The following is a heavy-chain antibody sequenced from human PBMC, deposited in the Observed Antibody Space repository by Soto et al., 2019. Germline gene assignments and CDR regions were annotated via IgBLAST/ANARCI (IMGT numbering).Heavy chain of an antibody. CDR1: GATFSNYP. CDR2: IIPMLGIA. CDR3: ARGGKTFPTSTCYAMSGY. V-gene: IGHV1-69*02. J-gene: IGHJ4*02. D-gene: IGHD2-2*01. Sequence: QVQLVQSGAEVKKPGSSVKVSCKASGATFSNYPISWVRQAPGPGLEWMGRIIPMLGIANYAQKFQGRVTITADKATSTAYMEWSSRRSYDTAVYYCARGGKTFPTSTCYAMSGYWGQGTLVTVSS.